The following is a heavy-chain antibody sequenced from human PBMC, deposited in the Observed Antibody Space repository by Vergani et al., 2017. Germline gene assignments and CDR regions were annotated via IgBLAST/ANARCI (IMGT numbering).Heavy chain of an antibody. V-gene: IGHV4-4*03. CDR3: ATIGYRRWGYYFDY. CDR2: ICHTEDT. D-gene: IGHD2-2*02. Sequence: QVQLQESGPGLVKPPGTLSLTCAVSGYSIRSNNCRTWVSQPPGKGLAWVGEICHTEDTKYSPALKNRVTVSVDESRNLFSLRLNSVTAADTAVYYCATIGYRRWGYYFDYWGQGILVTVSS. J-gene: IGHJ4*02. CDR1: GYSIRSNNC.